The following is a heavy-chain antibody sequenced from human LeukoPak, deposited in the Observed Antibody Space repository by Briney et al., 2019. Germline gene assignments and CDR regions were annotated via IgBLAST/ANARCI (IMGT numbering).Heavy chain of an antibody. CDR2: MNPNSGNT. Sequence: GASVKVSCKASGYTFTSYDINWVRQATGQGLEWMGWMNPNSGNTGYAQKFQGRVTMTIDTSTSTAYMELRGLRSDDTAVYYCARGGLGTTTHAFDIWGQGTMVTVSS. CDR1: GYTFTSYD. CDR3: ARGGLGTTTHAFDI. J-gene: IGHJ3*02. D-gene: IGHD1-1*01. V-gene: IGHV1-8*01.